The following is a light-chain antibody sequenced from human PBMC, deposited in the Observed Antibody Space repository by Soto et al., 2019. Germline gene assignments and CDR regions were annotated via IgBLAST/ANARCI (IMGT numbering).Light chain of an antibody. Sequence: QSVLTQPPSVSGAPGQKVTIPCSGSSSNIGNSYVLWYQHFPGTAPKLLIFDNRQRPSGIPDRFSGSKSGTSAALHITGLQTGDEADYYCATWDTRLNAGVFGGGTKLTVL. V-gene: IGLV1-51*01. CDR1: SSNIGNSY. CDR2: DNR. J-gene: IGLJ2*01. CDR3: ATWDTRLNAGV.